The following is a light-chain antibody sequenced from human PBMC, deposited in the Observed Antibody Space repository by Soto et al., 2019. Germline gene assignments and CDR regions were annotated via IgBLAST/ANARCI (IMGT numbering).Light chain of an antibody. V-gene: IGLV2-23*01. CDR2: EGS. CDR3: CSYAGSSTYV. CDR1: SNDVGSYNL. J-gene: IGLJ1*01. Sequence: QSALTQPASVSGSPGQSITISRTGTSNDVGSYNLVSWYQQHPGKAPKLMIYEGSKRPSGVSNRFSGSKSGNTASLTISGLQAEDEADYYCCSYAGSSTYVFGTGTKVTVL.